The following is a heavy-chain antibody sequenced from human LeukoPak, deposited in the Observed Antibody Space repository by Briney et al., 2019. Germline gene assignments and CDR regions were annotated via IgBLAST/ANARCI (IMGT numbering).Heavy chain of an antibody. Sequence: GASVKVSCKASGYTFTSYYIHWVRQAPGQGLEWMGQISPSGTTTYAQKFKGRVTMTRDKSTSTDNMDLSDLTFEDTAVYHCAKDSGAYGPDYWGQGTLLTVSS. CDR3: AKDSGAYGPDY. CDR1: GYTFTSYY. D-gene: IGHD4-17*01. J-gene: IGHJ4*02. CDR2: ISPSGTT. V-gene: IGHV1-46*01.